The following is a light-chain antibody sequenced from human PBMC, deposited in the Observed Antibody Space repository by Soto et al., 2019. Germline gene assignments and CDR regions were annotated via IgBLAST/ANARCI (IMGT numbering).Light chain of an antibody. V-gene: IGKV3-15*01. CDR2: GAS. Sequence: EIVMTQSPATLSVSPGEGATLSCRASQSVGSNLAWYQQRPGQAPRLLIYGASSRATGIPARFSGSGSGTEFTLTISSLQSEDFAVYYCQQYNNWPRTFGQGTKVDIK. J-gene: IGKJ1*01. CDR1: QSVGSN. CDR3: QQYNNWPRT.